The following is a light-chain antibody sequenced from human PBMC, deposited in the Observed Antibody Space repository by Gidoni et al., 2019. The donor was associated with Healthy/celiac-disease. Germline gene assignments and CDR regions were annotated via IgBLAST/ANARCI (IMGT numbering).Light chain of an antibody. J-gene: IGKJ2*01. CDR1: QSVRSSY. CDR3: QQYGSSPPKVYT. V-gene: IGKV3-20*01. Sequence: EIVLTQSPGTLSLSPGERATLSCRASQSVRSSYLAWYQQKPGQAPRPLIYGASSRATGIPDRFSGSGSGTDFTLTISRLEPEDFAVYYCQQYGSSPPKVYTFGQGTKLEIK. CDR2: GAS.